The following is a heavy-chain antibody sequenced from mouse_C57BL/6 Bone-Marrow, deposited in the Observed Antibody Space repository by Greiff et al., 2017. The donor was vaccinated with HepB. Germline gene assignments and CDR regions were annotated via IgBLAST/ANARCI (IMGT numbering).Heavy chain of an antibody. CDR1: GFTFSDYG. J-gene: IGHJ2*01. CDR2: ISSGSSTI. V-gene: IGHV5-17*01. CDR3: AKGDYSNYSYFFDY. D-gene: IGHD2-5*01. Sequence: EVQGVESGGGLVKPGGSLKLSCAASGFTFSDYGMHWVRQAPEKGLEWVAYISSGSSTIYYADTVKGRFTISRDNAKNTLFLQMTSLRSEDTAMYYCAKGDYSNYSYFFDYWGQGTTLTVSS.